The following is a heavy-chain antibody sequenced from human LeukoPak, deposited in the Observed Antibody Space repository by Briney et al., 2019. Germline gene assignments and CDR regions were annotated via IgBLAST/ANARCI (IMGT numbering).Heavy chain of an antibody. CDR2: ISFDGSEE. CDR1: GFPFSSYG. D-gene: IGHD4-11*01. CDR3: VKDRRDHYTLEV. Sequence: HPGGSLRLSCAASGFPFSSYGMHWVRQAPGKGLEWVAAISFDGSEEFYADSVKGRITISRDNSENTLYLQMNSLRTEDTALYYCVKDRRDHYTLEVWGQGTTVIVSS. J-gene: IGHJ6*02. V-gene: IGHV3-30*18.